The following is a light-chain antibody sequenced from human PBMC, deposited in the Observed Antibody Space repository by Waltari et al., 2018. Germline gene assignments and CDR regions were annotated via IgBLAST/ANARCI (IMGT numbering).Light chain of an antibody. V-gene: IGKV3-15*01. Sequence: EIVMTQSPVTLSVSPGERVTLSCRASRTVDNNLAWYQQKPGQAPRLLIYGPSTRAPGIPARFSGTGSGTEFTLTISSVQSADFAVYYCQQFYDWPLTFGGGTKVELK. J-gene: IGKJ4*01. CDR1: RTVDNN. CDR2: GPS. CDR3: QQFYDWPLT.